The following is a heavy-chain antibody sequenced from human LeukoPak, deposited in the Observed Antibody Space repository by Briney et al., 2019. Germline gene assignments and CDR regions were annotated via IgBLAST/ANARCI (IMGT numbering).Heavy chain of an antibody. CDR1: KFTFSTAW. Sequence: PGGSLRLSCTASKFTFSTAWMSWVRQAPGKGPEWVGRIKTRSDGGTTDYGAPVKGRFIISRDDSKSMLYLQMNSLKTEDTAVYYCTTDGSFDSSGYHPLDAFDIWGQGTMVTVSS. V-gene: IGHV3-15*01. CDR2: IKTRSDGGTT. CDR3: TTDGSFDSSGYHPLDAFDI. J-gene: IGHJ3*02. D-gene: IGHD3-22*01.